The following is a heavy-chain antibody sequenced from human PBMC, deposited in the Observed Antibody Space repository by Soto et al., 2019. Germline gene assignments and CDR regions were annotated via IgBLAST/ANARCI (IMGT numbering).Heavy chain of an antibody. CDR3: ARTLYSYGPRFDY. V-gene: IGHV4-31*02. CDR1: GASVSSGGYF. Sequence: SETLSLTCSVSGASVSSGGYFWTWIRQLPGKGLEWIGYIYYSGATHYNPSLKSRVTVSVDTSKNQFSLRLSSVTAADTAVYYCARTLYSYGPRFDYWGQGTLVTVSS. CDR2: IYYSGAT. D-gene: IGHD5-18*01. J-gene: IGHJ4*02.